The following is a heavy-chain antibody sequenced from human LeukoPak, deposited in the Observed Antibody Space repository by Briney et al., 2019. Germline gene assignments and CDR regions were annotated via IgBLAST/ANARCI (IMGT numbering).Heavy chain of an antibody. J-gene: IGHJ4*02. V-gene: IGHV3-48*03. D-gene: IGHD6-19*01. Sequence: QPGGSLRLSCAASGFTFSSYEMNWVRQAPGKGLEWVSYISSSGSTRTYADSVKGRFTISRDNAKNSLYLEMNSLRAEDTAVYYCAREIVSAVAGNFDYWSQGTLVTVSS. CDR3: AREIVSAVAGNFDY. CDR1: GFTFSSYE. CDR2: ISSSGSTR.